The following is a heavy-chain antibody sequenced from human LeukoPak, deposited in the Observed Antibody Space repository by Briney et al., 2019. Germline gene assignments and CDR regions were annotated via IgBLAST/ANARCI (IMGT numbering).Heavy chain of an antibody. CDR3: ARVYSGSEDAFDI. Sequence: PSETLSLTCAVYGGSFSGYYWSWIRQPPGKGLEWIGEINHSGSTNYNPSLKSRVTISVDTSKNQFSLKLSSVTAADTAVYYCARVYSGSEDAFDIWGQGTMVTVSS. CDR2: INHSGST. V-gene: IGHV4-34*01. D-gene: IGHD3-10*02. CDR1: GGSFSGYY. J-gene: IGHJ3*02.